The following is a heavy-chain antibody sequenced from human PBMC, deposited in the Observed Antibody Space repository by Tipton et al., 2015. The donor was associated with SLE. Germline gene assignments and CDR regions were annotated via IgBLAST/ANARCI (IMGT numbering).Heavy chain of an antibody. CDR3: ARWNFVTMTGGFDI. CDR1: GYSITSDYY. Sequence: TLSLTCEVSGYSITSDYYWGWIRQPPGEGLEWIGSIFHSGTTYHNPSLKSRVTMSVDTSQNQFSLTLRSVTAADTAIYYCARWNFVTMTGGFDIWGQGTMFTVSS. V-gene: IGHV4-38-2*01. J-gene: IGHJ3*02. D-gene: IGHD1-7*01. CDR2: IFHSGTT.